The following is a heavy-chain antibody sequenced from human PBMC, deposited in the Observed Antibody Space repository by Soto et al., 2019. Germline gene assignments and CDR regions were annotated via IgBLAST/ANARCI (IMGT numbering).Heavy chain of an antibody. CDR1: GASFSGYY. D-gene: IGHD6-13*01. CDR2: IYHSGST. V-gene: IGHV4-34*01. J-gene: IGHJ6*03. Sequence: PSETRSLTCAVYGASFSGYYWRWIRHPPGKGLEWIGEIYHSGSTNYNPSLKSRVTISVDTSKNQFSLKLSSVTAADTAVYYCARRVHRAVAPGKNYDYYYMYAWCKGTSVTVSS. CDR3: ARRVHRAVAPGKNYDYYYMYA.